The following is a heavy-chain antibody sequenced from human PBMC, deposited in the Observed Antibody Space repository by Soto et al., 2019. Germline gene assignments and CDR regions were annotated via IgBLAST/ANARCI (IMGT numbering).Heavy chain of an antibody. CDR1: GYTFTSYD. V-gene: IGHV1-8*01. D-gene: IGHD2-15*01. CDR2: MNPNSGNT. J-gene: IGHJ3*02. Sequence: ASLKVSCKSSGYTFTSYDINWVRQATGQGLEWMGWMNPNSGNTGYAQKFQGRVTMTRNTSISTAYMELSSLRSEDTAVYYCARGRPNRRYCSGGSCYRGNFIGAFDIWGQGTMVTVSS. CDR3: ARGRPNRRYCSGGSCYRGNFIGAFDI.